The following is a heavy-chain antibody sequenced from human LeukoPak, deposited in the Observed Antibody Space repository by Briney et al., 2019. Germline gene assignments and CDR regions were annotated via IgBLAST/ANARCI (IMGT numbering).Heavy chain of an antibody. V-gene: IGHV4-4*07. CDR1: GGSISSYY. D-gene: IGHD6-19*01. CDR3: AREGLAVALDY. Sequence: PSETLSLTCTVSGGSISSYYWSWIRQPAGKGLEWIGRFYTSGSTNYSPSLESRVNMSVDTSKNQISPKLSSVTAADTAVYYCAREGLAVALDYWGQGTLVTVSS. J-gene: IGHJ4*02. CDR2: FYTSGST.